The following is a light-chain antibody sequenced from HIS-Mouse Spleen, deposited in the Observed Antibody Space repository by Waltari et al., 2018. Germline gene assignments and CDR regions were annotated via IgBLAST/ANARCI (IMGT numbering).Light chain of an antibody. CDR1: ALPKKY. Sequence: SYELTQPPSVSVSPGQTARITCSRDALPKKYAYSYQQKSGQAPVLVIYEDSKRPSGIPERFSGSSSGTMATLTISGAQVEDEADYYCYSTDSSGNHRVFGGGTKLTVL. CDR2: EDS. J-gene: IGLJ2*01. V-gene: IGLV3-10*01. CDR3: YSTDSSGNHRV.